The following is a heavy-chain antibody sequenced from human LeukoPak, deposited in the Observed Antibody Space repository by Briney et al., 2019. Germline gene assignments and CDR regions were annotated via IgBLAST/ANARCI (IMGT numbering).Heavy chain of an antibody. CDR2: IYYSGST. J-gene: IGHJ3*02. CDR3: AGRLWRRDGYNLSAFDI. V-gene: IGHV4-59*01. CDR1: GGSISSYY. Sequence: PSETLSLTCTVSGGSISSYYWNWIRQPPGKGLEWIGYIYYSGSTNYNPSLTSRVTISVDTSKNQFSLKLSSVTAADTAVYYCAGRLWRRDGYNLSAFDIWGQGTMVTVSS. D-gene: IGHD5-24*01.